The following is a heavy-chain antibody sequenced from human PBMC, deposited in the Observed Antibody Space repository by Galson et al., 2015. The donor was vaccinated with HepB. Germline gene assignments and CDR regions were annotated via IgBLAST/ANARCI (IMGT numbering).Heavy chain of an antibody. CDR3: ARPRIQLWYFDY. CDR1: GFTFSSYA. CDR2: ISYDGSNK. Sequence: SLRLSCAASGFTFSSYAMHWVRQAPGKGLEWVAVISYDGSNKYYADSVKGRFTISRDNSKNTLYLQMNSLRAEDTAVYYCARPRIQLWYFDYWGQGTLVTVSS. J-gene: IGHJ4*02. V-gene: IGHV3-30-3*01. D-gene: IGHD5-18*01.